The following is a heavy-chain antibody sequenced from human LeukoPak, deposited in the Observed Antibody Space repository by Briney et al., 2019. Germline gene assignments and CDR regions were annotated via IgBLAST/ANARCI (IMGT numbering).Heavy chain of an antibody. D-gene: IGHD1-26*01. CDR2: INQDGSEK. Sequence: GGSLRLSCAASGFTFSTYWMSWVRQAPGKGLEWVANINQDGSEKYYVDSVKGRFTISRDNAKNSLYLQMNSLRAEDTAVYYCAREEEVGPTYFDYWGQGTLVTVSS. CDR1: GFTFSTYW. CDR3: AREEEVGPTYFDY. V-gene: IGHV3-7*01. J-gene: IGHJ4*02.